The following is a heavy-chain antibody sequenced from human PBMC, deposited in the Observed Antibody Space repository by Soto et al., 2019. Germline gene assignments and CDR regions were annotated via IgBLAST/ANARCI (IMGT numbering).Heavy chain of an antibody. CDR3: ASAHYGDYGYGMDV. Sequence: QLQLQESGSGLVKPSQTLSLTCAVSGGSISSGGYSWSWIRQPPGKGLEWIGYIYHSGSTYYNPSLKSRVTISVDRSRDPFSLQLSSVTAADTAVYYCASAHYGDYGYGMDVWGQGTTVTVSS. D-gene: IGHD4-17*01. J-gene: IGHJ6*02. V-gene: IGHV4-30-2*01. CDR2: IYHSGST. CDR1: GGSISSGGYS.